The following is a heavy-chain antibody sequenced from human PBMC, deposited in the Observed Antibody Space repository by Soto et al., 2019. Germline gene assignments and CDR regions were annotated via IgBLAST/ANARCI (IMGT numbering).Heavy chain of an antibody. CDR2: ISNDGSSE. CDR3: SNQERGSYFAY. Sequence: QVQLVESGGSVVQPGRSLSLSCAASGFTFNKYGMHWVRQAPGKGLEWVAAISNDGSSEYYADSVLGRFTISRDNPKNTLYLQMNSLKSEDTAVYSCSNQERGSYFAYGGQGTLVTVSS. J-gene: IGHJ4*02. CDR1: GFTFNKYG. V-gene: IGHV3-30*18. D-gene: IGHD3-16*01.